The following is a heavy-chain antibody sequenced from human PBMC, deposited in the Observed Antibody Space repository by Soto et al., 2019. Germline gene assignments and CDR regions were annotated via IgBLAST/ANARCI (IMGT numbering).Heavy chain of an antibody. CDR3: ASHYGDNGWFDP. CDR2: ITSSSSSI. Sequence: QVQLVESGGGLVKPGGSLRLSCAASGFTFSDYYMSWIRQAPGKGLEWVSYITSSSSSIYYADSLKGRFTISRDNAKNSLYLQMNSLRAEDTAVYYCASHYGDNGWFDPWGQGTLVTVSS. J-gene: IGHJ5*02. V-gene: IGHV3-11*04. CDR1: GFTFSDYY. D-gene: IGHD4-17*01.